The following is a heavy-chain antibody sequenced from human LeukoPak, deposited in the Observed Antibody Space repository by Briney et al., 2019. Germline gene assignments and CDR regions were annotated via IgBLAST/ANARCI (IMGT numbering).Heavy chain of an antibody. CDR2: ISGSGGST. CDR1: GFTFSSYT. Sequence: GGSLRLSCAASGFTFSSYTMSWVRQAPGKGLEWVSTISGSGGSTYYADSVKGRFTISRDNSKNTLYLQMNSLRAEDTAVYYCAKDPYDFWSGYYVIDYWGQGTLVTVSS. V-gene: IGHV3-23*01. CDR3: AKDPYDFWSGYYVIDY. D-gene: IGHD3-3*01. J-gene: IGHJ4*02.